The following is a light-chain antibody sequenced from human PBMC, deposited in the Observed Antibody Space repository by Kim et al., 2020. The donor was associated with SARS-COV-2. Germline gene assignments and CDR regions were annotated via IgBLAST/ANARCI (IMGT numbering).Light chain of an antibody. J-gene: IGKJ1*01. CDR3: QQYGSSPWT. Sequence: EIVLTQSPGTLSLSPGERAALSCRASQSVRSNYLAWYQQKPGQAPRLLIYGASSRATGIPDRFSGSGSGTDFTLTISRLEPEDFAMYFCQQYGSSPWTFGQGTKVDIK. CDR1: QSVRSNY. V-gene: IGKV3-20*01. CDR2: GAS.